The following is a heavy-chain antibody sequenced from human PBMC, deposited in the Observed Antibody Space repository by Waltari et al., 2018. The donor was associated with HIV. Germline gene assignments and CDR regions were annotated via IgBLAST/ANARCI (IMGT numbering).Heavy chain of an antibody. CDR1: GFTFSDAW. D-gene: IGHD3-16*01. CDR3: TTLGGGTRDY. CDR2: IESNTDGGTT. Sequence: EVLLVESGGGLGKPGGSLRLSCAASGFTFSDAWMSWVRQAPGTGLEWVGRIESNTDGGTTDCAAPVKGRFTISRDDSKTTLYLEMNSLKTEDTAVYYCTTLGGGTRDYWGQGTLITVSS. J-gene: IGHJ4*02. V-gene: IGHV3-15*04.